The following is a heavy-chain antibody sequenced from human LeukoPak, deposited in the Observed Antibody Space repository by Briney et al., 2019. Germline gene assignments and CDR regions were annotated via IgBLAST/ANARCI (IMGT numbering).Heavy chain of an antibody. V-gene: IGHV3-23*01. Sequence: GESLRLSCAASGFTFSSYAMSWVRQAPGKGLEWVSAISGSGGSTYYADSVKGRFTISRENSKNTLYLQMNSLRAEDTAVYYCAKLPYVAPIYYMDVWGKGTTVTVSS. CDR1: GFTFSSYA. CDR2: ISGSGGST. J-gene: IGHJ6*03. D-gene: IGHD3-10*02. CDR3: AKLPYVAPIYYMDV.